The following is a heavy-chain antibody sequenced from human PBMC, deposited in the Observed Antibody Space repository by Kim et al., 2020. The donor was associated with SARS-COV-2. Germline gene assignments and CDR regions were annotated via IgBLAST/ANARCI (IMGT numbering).Heavy chain of an antibody. J-gene: IGHJ6*03. D-gene: IGHD2-21*01. CDR2: MNPNSGNT. CDR1: GYTFTSYD. V-gene: IGHV1-8*01. Sequence: ASVKVSCKASGYTFTSYDINWVRQATGQGLEWMGWMNPNSGNTGYAQKFQGRVTMTRNTSISTAYMELSSLRSEDTAVYYCARGRLKSIVVVIAPRPYYYYMDVWGKGTTVTVPS. CDR3: ARGRLKSIVVVIAPRPYYYYMDV.